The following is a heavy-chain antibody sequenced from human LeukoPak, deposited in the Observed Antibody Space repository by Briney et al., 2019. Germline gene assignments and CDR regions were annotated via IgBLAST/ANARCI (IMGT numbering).Heavy chain of an antibody. D-gene: IGHD2-2*01. Sequence: SVKVSCKASGGTFSSYAISWVRQAPGQGLEWMGRIIPILGIANYPQKVQCRVTNTADKSTSTAYMELSSLRSEDTAVYYCADGPAAMRYWFDPWGQGTLVTVSS. V-gene: IGHV1-69*04. CDR1: GGTFSSYA. J-gene: IGHJ5*02. CDR3: ADGPAAMRYWFDP. CDR2: IIPILGIA.